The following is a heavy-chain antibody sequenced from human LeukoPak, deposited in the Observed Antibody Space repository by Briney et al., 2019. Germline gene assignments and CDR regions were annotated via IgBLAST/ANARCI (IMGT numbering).Heavy chain of an antibody. CDR1: GFTVSSNS. D-gene: IGHD2-15*01. J-gene: IGHJ5*02. Sequence: GGSLSLSCTVSGFTVSSNSMSWVRQAPGKGLEWVSSISSSSSYIYYADSVKGRFTISRDNAKNSLYLQMNSLRAEDTAVYYCARDYVVVVAATIGFDPWGQGTLVTVSS. CDR3: ARDYVVVVAATIGFDP. V-gene: IGHV3-21*01. CDR2: ISSSSSYI.